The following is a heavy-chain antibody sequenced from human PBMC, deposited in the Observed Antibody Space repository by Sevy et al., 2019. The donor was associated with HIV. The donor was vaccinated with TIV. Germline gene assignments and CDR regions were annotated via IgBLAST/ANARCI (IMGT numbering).Heavy chain of an antibody. CDR2: IDYSGST. V-gene: IGHV4-61*01. J-gene: IGHJ5*02. CDR3: ARDRHPNWFDP. Sequence: SETLSLTCTVSGGSVSSGSYYWSWIRQPPGKGLEWIGYIDYSGSTNYNPSLKSRVTISVDTSKNQFSLKLSSVTAADTAVYYCARDRHPNWFDPWGQGTLVTVSS. CDR1: GGSVSSGSYY.